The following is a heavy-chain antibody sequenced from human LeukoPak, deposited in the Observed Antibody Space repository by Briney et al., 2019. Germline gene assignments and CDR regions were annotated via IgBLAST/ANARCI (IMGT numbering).Heavy chain of an antibody. CDR3: AKAQGAWAFDY. V-gene: IGHV3-23*01. D-gene: IGHD7-27*01. CDR1: GFTFSSYA. J-gene: IGHJ4*02. CDR2: ISGSGAFT. Sequence: PGGSLRLSCAASGFTFSSYAMTCVRQVPGEGLEWVSAISGSGAFTYYAHSVKGRFTISRDNSKNTGYLQMNSLRAEDTAVYYCAKAQGAWAFDYWGQGTLVTVSS.